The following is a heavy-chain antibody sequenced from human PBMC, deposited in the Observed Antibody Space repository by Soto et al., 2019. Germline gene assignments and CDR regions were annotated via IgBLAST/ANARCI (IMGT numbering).Heavy chain of an antibody. CDR3: TLLTGYHRLDY. Sequence: GGSLRLSCEASGLVFSDAWMIWVRRAPGKGLEWVGRIKSKTDGGTRDYAAPVKGRFTISRDDSKNTLYLQMNSLKTEDASLYYCTLLTGYHRLDYWGQGTLVTVSS. J-gene: IGHJ4*02. CDR1: GLVFSDAW. D-gene: IGHD3-9*01. CDR2: IKSKTDGGTR. V-gene: IGHV3-15*01.